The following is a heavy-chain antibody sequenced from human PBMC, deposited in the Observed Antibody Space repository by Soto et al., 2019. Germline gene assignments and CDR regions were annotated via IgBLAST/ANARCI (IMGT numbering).Heavy chain of an antibody. CDR1: GFTFSSYE. Sequence: PGGSLRLSCGASGFTFSSYEMNWVRQAPGEGLEWVSYISSSGSTIYYADSVKGRCTISRDKAKNSLYLQMNSLRAEDTAVYYCARCAYGMDVWGQGTTVTVSS. J-gene: IGHJ6*02. CDR2: ISSSGSTI. CDR3: ARCAYGMDV. V-gene: IGHV3-48*03.